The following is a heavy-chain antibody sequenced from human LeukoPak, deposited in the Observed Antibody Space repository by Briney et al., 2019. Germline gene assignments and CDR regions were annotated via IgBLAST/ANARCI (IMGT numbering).Heavy chain of an antibody. J-gene: IGHJ3*02. D-gene: IGHD2-15*01. CDR1: GGSISSYY. Sequence: SETLSLTCTVSGGSISSYYWSWIRQPPGKGLEWIGYIYYSGSTNYNTSLKSRVTISVDTSKNQFSLKLSSVTAADTAVYYCARDVLGRYCSGGSCSPGAFDIWGQGTMVTVSS. CDR2: IYYSGST. V-gene: IGHV4-59*01. CDR3: ARDVLGRYCSGGSCSPGAFDI.